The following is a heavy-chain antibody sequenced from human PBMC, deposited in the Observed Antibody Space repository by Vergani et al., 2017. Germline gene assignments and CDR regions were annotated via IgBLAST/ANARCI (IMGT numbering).Heavy chain of an antibody. CDR3: ARDVGDIVVVVAAIGGVSPYYYYGMDV. D-gene: IGHD2-15*01. J-gene: IGHJ6*02. CDR2: IIPIFGTA. V-gene: IGHV1-69*01. Sequence: QVQLVQSGAEVKKPGSSVKVSCKASVGTFSSYAISWVRQAPGQGLEWMGGIIPIFGTANYAQKFQGRVTITADDSTTTAYMELSSLRSEDTAVYYCARDVGDIVVVVAAIGGVSPYYYYGMDVWGQGTTVTVSS. CDR1: VGTFSSYA.